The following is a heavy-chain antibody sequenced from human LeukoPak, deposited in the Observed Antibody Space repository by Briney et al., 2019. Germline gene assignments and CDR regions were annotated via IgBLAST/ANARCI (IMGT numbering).Heavy chain of an antibody. CDR1: NYTFTSYA. CDR2: ISAYNGNT. J-gene: IGHJ4*02. V-gene: IGHV1-18*01. CDR3: ARAGYSGYDLGDFDY. Sequence: ASVKVSCKASNYTFTSYAISWLRQAPGQGLEWMGWISAYNGNTNYAQKLQGRVTMTTDTSTSTAYMELRSLRSDDTAVYYCARAGYSGYDLGDFDYWGQGTLVTVSS. D-gene: IGHD5-12*01.